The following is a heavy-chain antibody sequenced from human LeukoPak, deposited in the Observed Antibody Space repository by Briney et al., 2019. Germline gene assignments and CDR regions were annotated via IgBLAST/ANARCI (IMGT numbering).Heavy chain of an antibody. CDR1: GYTFTSYA. J-gene: IGHJ6*02. CDR2: INAGNGNT. Sequence: ASVKVSCKASGYTFTSYAMHWVRQAPGQRLEWMGWINAGNGNTKYSQKFQGRVTMTEDTSTDTAYMELSSLRSEDTAVYYCATDPNDYGDYTAHYYYGMDVWGQGTTVTVSS. CDR3: ATDPNDYGDYTAHYYYGMDV. V-gene: IGHV1-3*01. D-gene: IGHD4-17*01.